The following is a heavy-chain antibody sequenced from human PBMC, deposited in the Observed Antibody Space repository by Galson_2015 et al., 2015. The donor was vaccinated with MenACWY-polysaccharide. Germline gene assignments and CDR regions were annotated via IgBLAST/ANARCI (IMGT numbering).Heavy chain of an antibody. D-gene: IGHD3-22*01. CDR1: GFTFSSYA. CDR3: AREGWMGEKNSFSYDSSAFD. J-gene: IGHJ4*02. V-gene: IGHV3-23*01. Sequence: SLRLSCAASGFTFSSYALTWVRQAPGAGLEWVSSVSNSGGNTYYADSVKGRFTISRDNSKNTLYLRMNTLRAEDTAIYYCAREGWMGEKNSFSYDSSAFDWGQGTLVTVSS. CDR2: VSNSGGNT.